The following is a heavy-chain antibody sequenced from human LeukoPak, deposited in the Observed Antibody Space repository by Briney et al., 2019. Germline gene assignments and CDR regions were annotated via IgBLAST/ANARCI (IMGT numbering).Heavy chain of an antibody. Sequence: PSQTLSLTCTVSGGSVSSGSYYWSWIRQPAGKGLEWVGRIYTSGITNYNPSLKSRVTISVDTSKNQFSLKLSSVTAADTAVYFCAREDYYNSGGYYLDYWGQGTLVTVSS. J-gene: IGHJ4*02. D-gene: IGHD3-22*01. CDR2: IYTSGIT. CDR3: AREDYYNSGGYYLDY. CDR1: GGSVSSGSYY. V-gene: IGHV4-61*02.